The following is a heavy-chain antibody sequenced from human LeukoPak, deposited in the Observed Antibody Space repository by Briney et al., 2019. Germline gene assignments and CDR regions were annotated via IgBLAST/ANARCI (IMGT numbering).Heavy chain of an antibody. CDR2: INPNSGGT. CDR3: ARGWRLRYFDWLPFDY. J-gene: IGHJ4*02. CDR1: GYTFTGYY. V-gene: IGHV1-2*02. D-gene: IGHD3-9*01. Sequence: GASVKVSCKASGYTFTGYYMHWVRQAPGQGLEWMGWINPNSGGTNYAQKFQGRVTMTRDTSISTAYMELSRLRSDGTAVYYCARGWRLRYFDWLPFDYWGQGTLVTVSS.